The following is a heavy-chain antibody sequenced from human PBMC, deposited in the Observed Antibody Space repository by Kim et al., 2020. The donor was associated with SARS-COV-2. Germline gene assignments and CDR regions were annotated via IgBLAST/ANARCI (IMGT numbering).Heavy chain of an antibody. Sequence: GGSLRLSCAASGFTFDDYAMSWVRQAPGKGLEWVSGINWDGGSRSYADSVKGRFTISRDNAKNSLYLQMNSLRAEDTALYHCARYSGSGNYPPQLDVWGQGTTVIVSS. V-gene: IGHV3-20*01. CDR1: GFTFDDYA. D-gene: IGHD3-10*01. CDR2: INWDGGSR. J-gene: IGHJ6*02. CDR3: ARYSGSGNYPPQLDV.